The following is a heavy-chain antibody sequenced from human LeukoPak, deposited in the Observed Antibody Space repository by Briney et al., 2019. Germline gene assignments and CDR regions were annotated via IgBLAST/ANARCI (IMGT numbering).Heavy chain of an antibody. CDR1: GFTFSSYA. CDR3: ARAYYYDSSGYY. D-gene: IGHD3-22*01. Sequence: GGTLRLSCAASGFTFSSYAMHWVRQAPGKGLEWVAVISYDGSDKYYADSVKGRFTISRDNSKNTLYLQMSSLRAEDTAVYYCARAYYYDSSGYYWGQGTLVTVSS. V-gene: IGHV3-30*04. CDR2: ISYDGSDK. J-gene: IGHJ4*02.